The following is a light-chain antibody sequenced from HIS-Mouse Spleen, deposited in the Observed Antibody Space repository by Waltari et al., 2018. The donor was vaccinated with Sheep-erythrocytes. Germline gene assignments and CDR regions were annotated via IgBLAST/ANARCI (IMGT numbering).Light chain of an antibody. CDR3: CSYAGSYTFVV. J-gene: IGLJ2*01. Sequence: QSALTQPPSASGSPGQSVTISCTGTSSDVGGYNYVSWYQQHPGKAPKLMIYEVSKRPSGVPGRFSGSKSGNTASLTVSGLQAEDEADYYCCSYAGSYTFVVFGGGTKLTVL. CDR2: EVS. CDR1: SSDVGGYNY. V-gene: IGLV2-8*01.